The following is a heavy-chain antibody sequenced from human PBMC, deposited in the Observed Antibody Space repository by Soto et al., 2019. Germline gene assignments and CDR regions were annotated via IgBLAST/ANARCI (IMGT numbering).Heavy chain of an antibody. CDR3: AHRVLRTVFGLVTTTAIYFDF. Sequence: QITLNESGPTPVKPRQTLTLTCTFSGFSLTTSGVGVGWIRQSPGKAPERLALSYWDDDKRYSPSLKSRLTITNDTSKIQVVLTMSDLDPADTATYFCAHRVLRTVFGLVTTTAIYFDFWGQGTPVAVSS. D-gene: IGHD3-3*01. CDR2: SYWDDDK. CDR1: GFSLTTSGVG. J-gene: IGHJ4*02. V-gene: IGHV2-5*02.